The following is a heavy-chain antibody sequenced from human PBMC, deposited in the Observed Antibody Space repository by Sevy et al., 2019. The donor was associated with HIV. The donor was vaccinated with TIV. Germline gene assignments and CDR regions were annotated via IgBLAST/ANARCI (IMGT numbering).Heavy chain of an antibody. Sequence: GGSLRLSCAASGFTFSSYWMSWVRQAPGKGLEWVANIKQDGSEKYYVDSVKGRFTISRDNAKNSLYLQLNSLRAEETAVYYCAREVGIAAPRVYYGMDVWGQGTTVTVSS. CDR2: IKQDGSEK. V-gene: IGHV3-7*01. CDR1: GFTFSSYW. D-gene: IGHD6-13*01. J-gene: IGHJ6*02. CDR3: AREVGIAAPRVYYGMDV.